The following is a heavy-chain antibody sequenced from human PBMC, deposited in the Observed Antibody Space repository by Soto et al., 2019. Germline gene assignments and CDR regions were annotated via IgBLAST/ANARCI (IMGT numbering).Heavy chain of an antibody. Sequence: GGSLRLSCAASGFTFSNAWMNWVRQAPGKGLEWVGRIKSKTDGGTTDYAAPVKGRFTISRDDSKNTLYLQMNSLKTEDTAVYYCTTGSDGVHHYYYYGMDVWGQGTTVTVSS. J-gene: IGHJ6*02. D-gene: IGHD4-17*01. CDR1: GFTFSNAW. V-gene: IGHV3-15*07. CDR2: IKSKTDGGTT. CDR3: TTGSDGVHHYYYYGMDV.